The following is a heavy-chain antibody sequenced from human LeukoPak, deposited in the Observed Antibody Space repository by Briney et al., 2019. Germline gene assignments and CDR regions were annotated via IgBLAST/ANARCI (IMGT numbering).Heavy chain of an antibody. CDR3: ARVRGSYSSDS. D-gene: IGHD1-26*01. Sequence: GGSLRLSCAASGFTFSSYAMTWVRRAPGKGLEWVSVVSGSGGSTYYADSVKGRFTISRDNAMNSLFLQMNSLRAEDTAVYYCARVRGSYSSDSWGQGTLVTVSS. J-gene: IGHJ4*02. CDR1: GFTFSSYA. CDR2: VSGSGGST. V-gene: IGHV3-23*01.